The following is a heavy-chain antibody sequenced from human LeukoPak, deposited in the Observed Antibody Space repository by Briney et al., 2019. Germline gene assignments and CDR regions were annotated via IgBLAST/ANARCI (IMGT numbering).Heavy chain of an antibody. Sequence: PGGSLRLSCAASGFTFSSYGMHWVRQAPGKGLEWVAVIWYDGSNKYYADSVKGRFTISRDNSKNTLYLQMNSLRAEDTAVYYCARGGYSSSSAYYYYYGMDVWGQGTTVTVSS. CDR1: GFTFSSYG. V-gene: IGHV3-33*01. CDR2: IWYDGSNK. CDR3: ARGGYSSSSAYYYYYGMDV. D-gene: IGHD6-6*01. J-gene: IGHJ6*02.